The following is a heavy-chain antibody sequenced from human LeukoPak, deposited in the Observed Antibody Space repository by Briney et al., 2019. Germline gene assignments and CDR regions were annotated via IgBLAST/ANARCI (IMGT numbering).Heavy chain of an antibody. CDR1: GYSISSGYY. V-gene: IGHV4-38-2*02. D-gene: IGHD3-22*01. CDR3: ARAGPYDSSFRSPGGAFDI. Sequence: KPSETLSLTCIVSGYSISSGYYWGWIRQPPGKGLEWIGSIYHSGSTYYNPSLKSRVTISVDTSKNQFSLKLSSVTAADTAVYYCARAGPYDSSFRSPGGAFDIWGQGTMVTVSS. CDR2: IYHSGST. J-gene: IGHJ3*02.